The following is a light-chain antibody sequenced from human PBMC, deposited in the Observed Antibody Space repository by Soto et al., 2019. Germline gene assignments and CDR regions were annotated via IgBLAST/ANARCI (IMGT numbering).Light chain of an antibody. V-gene: IGKV3-15*01. CDR1: HSVGTN. CDR3: QQYNNWPTWT. Sequence: MTQSPDTLSVSPGDRVTLSCRASHSVGTNLAWYQQKPGQAPRLLIYGASARATDVPVRCSGSGSGTDFTLTISSLQSEDFAIYYCQQYNNWPTWTFGPGTRVEIK. CDR2: GAS. J-gene: IGKJ1*01.